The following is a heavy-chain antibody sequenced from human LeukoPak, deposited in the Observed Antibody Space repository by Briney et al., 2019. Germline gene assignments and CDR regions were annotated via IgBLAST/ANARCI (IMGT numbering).Heavy chain of an antibody. CDR1: GYTFTSYS. Sequence: ASVKVSGKASGYTFTSYSISWVRQAPGQGLEWMGWISAYNGNTIYAQKVKGRVTMTTDTSTSTAYMELRSLKSDDTAVYYCARASYCSGGSCYSDYWGHGTLVTVSS. V-gene: IGHV1-18*01. CDR2: ISAYNGNT. J-gene: IGHJ4*01. D-gene: IGHD2-15*01. CDR3: ARASYCSGGSCYSDY.